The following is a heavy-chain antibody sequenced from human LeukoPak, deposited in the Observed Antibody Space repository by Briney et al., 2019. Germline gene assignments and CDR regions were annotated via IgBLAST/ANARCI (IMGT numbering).Heavy chain of an antibody. D-gene: IGHD1-1*01. J-gene: IGHJ4*02. CDR2: TYYRSKWYN. Sequence: SQTLSLTCALSGDSVSSNSAAWNWIRQSPSRGLEWLGKTYYRSKWYNDYAVSVKSRITINPDTSKNQFSLHLSSVTPEDTAVYYCARQQQLLFDYWGQGTLVTVSS. V-gene: IGHV6-1*01. CDR1: GDSVSSNSAA. CDR3: ARQQQLLFDY.